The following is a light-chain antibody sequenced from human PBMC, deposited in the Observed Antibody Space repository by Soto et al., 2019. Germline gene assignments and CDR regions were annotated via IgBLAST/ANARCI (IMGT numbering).Light chain of an antibody. V-gene: IGKV3-20*01. J-gene: IGKJ4*01. CDR3: QQYGSSHT. Sequence: EIVLTQSPGTLSLSPGERATLSCRASQSVTSSYLAWYQQKPGQAPRLLIYGASSRATGIPDRFSGSGSGTDFTLTISILEPEDFAVYYCQQYGSSHTFGGGTKVEIK. CDR2: GAS. CDR1: QSVTSSY.